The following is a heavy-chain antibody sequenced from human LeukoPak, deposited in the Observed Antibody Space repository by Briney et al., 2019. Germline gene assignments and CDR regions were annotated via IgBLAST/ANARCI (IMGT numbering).Heavy chain of an antibody. CDR2: MNPNSGNT. CDR1: GYTFTSYD. Sequence: GASVKVSCKASGYTFTSYDINWVRQATGQGLEWMGWMNPNSGNTGYAQKFQGRVTMTRNTSMSTAYMELSSLRSEDTAVYYCARVPRITMVRGVIHGNHAPVDYWGQGTLVTVSS. CDR3: ARVPRITMVRGVIHGNHAPVDY. D-gene: IGHD3-10*01. J-gene: IGHJ4*02. V-gene: IGHV1-8*01.